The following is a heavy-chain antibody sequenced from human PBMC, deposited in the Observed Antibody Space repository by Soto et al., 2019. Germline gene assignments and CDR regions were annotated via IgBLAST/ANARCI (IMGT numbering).Heavy chain of an antibody. CDR3: ARVVPAAYFDY. CDR2: IYSGGST. J-gene: IGHJ4*02. D-gene: IGHD2-2*01. CDR1: GFTVSSNY. Sequence: EVQLVESGGGLVQPGGSLRLSCAASGFTVSSNYMSWVRQAPGKGLEWVSVIYSGGSTYYADSVKGRFTISRDNSKNTLYLQMNSLRAEDTAVYYCARVVPAAYFDYWGQGTLVTVSS. V-gene: IGHV3-66*01.